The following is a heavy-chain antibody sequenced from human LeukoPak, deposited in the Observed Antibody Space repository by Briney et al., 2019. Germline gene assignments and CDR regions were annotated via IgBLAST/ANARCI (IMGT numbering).Heavy chain of an antibody. CDR3: ARDLISGYCSGGSCYSGPDDAFDI. V-gene: IGHV4-61*02. CDR1: GGSISSGSYY. D-gene: IGHD2-15*01. Sequence: PSQTLSLTCTVSGGSISSGSYYWSWIRQPAGKGLEWIGRIYTSGSTNYNPSLKSRVTISVDTSKNQFSLRLSSVTAADTAVYYCARDLISGYCSGGSCYSGPDDAFDIWGQGTMVIISS. J-gene: IGHJ3*02. CDR2: IYTSGST.